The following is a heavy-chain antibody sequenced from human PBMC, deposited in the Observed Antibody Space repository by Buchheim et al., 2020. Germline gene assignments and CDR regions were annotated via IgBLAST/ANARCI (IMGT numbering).Heavy chain of an antibody. J-gene: IGHJ5*02. V-gene: IGHV4-30-4*01. D-gene: IGHD3-22*01. CDR1: GGSISSGDYY. CDR2: IYYSGST. CDR3: ARSENYYDSSGYSNWFDP. Sequence: QVRLQESGPGLVKPSQTLSLTCTVSGGSISSGDYYWSWIRQPPGKGLEWIGYIYYSGSTYYNPSLKSRVTISVDTSKNQFSLKLSSVTAADTAVYYCARSENYYDSSGYSNWFDPWGQGTL.